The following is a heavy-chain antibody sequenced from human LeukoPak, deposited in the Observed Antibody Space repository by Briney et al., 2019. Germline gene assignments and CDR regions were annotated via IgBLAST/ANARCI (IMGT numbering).Heavy chain of an antibody. J-gene: IGHJ4*02. CDR3: TTRTATIFGVVRRITADY. CDR2: IKSKTDGGTT. D-gene: IGHD3-3*01. V-gene: IGHV3-15*01. CDR1: GFTLSNAW. Sequence: PGGSLRLSCEASGFTLSNAWMSWVRQAPGKGLEWVGRIKSKTDGGTTDYAAPVKGRFTISRDDSKNTLYLQMNSLKTEDTAVYYCTTRTATIFGVVRRITADYWGQGTLVTVSS.